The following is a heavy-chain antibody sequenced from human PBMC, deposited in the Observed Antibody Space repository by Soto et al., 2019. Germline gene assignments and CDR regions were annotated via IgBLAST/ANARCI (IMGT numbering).Heavy chain of an antibody. CDR1: GGSISNGGYS. V-gene: IGHV4-30-2*01. CDR2: IYHSGST. J-gene: IGHJ4*02. CDR3: ARHLRRDGYNYYFDF. D-gene: IGHD1-1*01. Sequence: PSETLSLTSTVSGGSISNGGYSWSWIRPPPGKGLEWIGYIYHSGSTYYNPSLESRVTISVDTSKNQFSLKLSSVTAADTAVYFCARHLRRDGYNYYFDFWGQGTLVTLSS.